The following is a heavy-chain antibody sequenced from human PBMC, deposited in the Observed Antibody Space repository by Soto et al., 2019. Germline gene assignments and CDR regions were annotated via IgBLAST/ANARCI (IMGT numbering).Heavy chain of an antibody. CDR3: ARHLGGPDIVVVEWFDP. CDR1: GGSISSSSYY. J-gene: IGHJ5*02. D-gene: IGHD2-15*01. V-gene: IGHV4-39*01. CDR2: IYYSGST. Sequence: SETLSLTCTVSGGSISSSSYYWGWIRQPPGKGLEWIGSIYYSGSTYYNPSLKSRVTISVDTSKNQFSLKLSSVTAADTAVYYCARHLGGPDIVVVEWFDPWGQGTLVTVSS.